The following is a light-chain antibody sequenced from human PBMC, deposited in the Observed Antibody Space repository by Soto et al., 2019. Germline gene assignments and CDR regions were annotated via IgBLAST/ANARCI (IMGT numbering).Light chain of an antibody. Sequence: QSVLTQPASVSGSPGQSITISCTGTSSDVGAYNYVSWYQQHPGKAPKLMIYDVSNRPSGVFNRFSGSKSGNTASLTISGLQAEDEADYYCSSYTSSNTYGFGTGTKVTVL. CDR1: SSDVGAYNY. CDR3: SSYTSSNTYG. V-gene: IGLV2-14*03. J-gene: IGLJ1*01. CDR2: DVS.